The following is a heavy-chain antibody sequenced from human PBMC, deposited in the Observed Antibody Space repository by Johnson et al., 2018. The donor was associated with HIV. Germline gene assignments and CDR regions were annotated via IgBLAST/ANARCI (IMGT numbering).Heavy chain of an antibody. CDR1: GFTFSSYG. V-gene: IGHV3-30*18. D-gene: IGHD6-13*01. CDR3: VKGIDSSSWYAFDI. Sequence: QVQLVESGGGVVQPGRSLRLSCAASGFTFSSYGMHWVRQAPGKGLECVAVISYDGSNKFYADSVKGRFTISRDDSKDTLYLQMNSLRAEDTAVYYCVKGIDSSSWYAFDIWGQGTMVTVSS. CDR2: ISYDGSNK. J-gene: IGHJ3*02.